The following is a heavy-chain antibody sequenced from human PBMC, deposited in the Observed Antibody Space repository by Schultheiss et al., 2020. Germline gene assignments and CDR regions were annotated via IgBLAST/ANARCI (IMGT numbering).Heavy chain of an antibody. CDR2: LYTCGST. CDR1: GFTITSSH. Sequence: CGSLRLSCAASGFTITSSHLTISKNHIKYVEWVSVLYTCGSTSFTDSVKGRFTISRDNSKNTVYLQMNSLKTEDTAVYYCTPHYYDSSGYSPMDYWGQGTLVTVSS. CDR3: TPHYYDSSGYSPMDY. D-gene: IGHD3-22*01. J-gene: IGHJ4*02. V-gene: IGHV3-53*01.